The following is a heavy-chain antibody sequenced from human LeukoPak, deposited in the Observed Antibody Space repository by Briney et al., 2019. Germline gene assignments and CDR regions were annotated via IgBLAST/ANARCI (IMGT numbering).Heavy chain of an antibody. Sequence: GGSLRLSCAASGFTFSSYAMHWVRQAPGKGLEWVAVIWYDGSNKYYADSVKGRFTISRDNSKNTLYLQMSSLRAEDTAVYYCARGEGWIQLWSFDYWGQGTLVTVSS. D-gene: IGHD5-18*01. CDR2: IWYDGSNK. J-gene: IGHJ4*02. V-gene: IGHV3-33*08. CDR3: ARGEGWIQLWSFDY. CDR1: GFTFSSYA.